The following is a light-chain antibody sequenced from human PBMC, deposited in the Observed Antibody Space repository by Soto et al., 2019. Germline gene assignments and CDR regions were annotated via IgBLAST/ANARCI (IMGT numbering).Light chain of an antibody. CDR1: SGHSNYA. J-gene: IGLJ2*01. CDR3: QTWGSGIVA. V-gene: IGLV4-69*01. CDR2: LNSDGSH. Sequence: QSVLTQSPSASASLGASVKLTCTLSSGHSNYAIAWHQQQSEKGPRYLMKLNSDGSHSQGDGIPDRFSGSSSGAERYLTISSLQSEDEADYYCQTWGSGIVAFGGGTKLTVL.